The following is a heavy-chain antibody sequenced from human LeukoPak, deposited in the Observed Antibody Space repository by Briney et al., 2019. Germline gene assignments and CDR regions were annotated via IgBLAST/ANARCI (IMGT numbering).Heavy chain of an antibody. CDR3: ARALHSWSGYPRGEYYFDY. V-gene: IGHV3-33*01. D-gene: IGHD3-3*01. CDR2: IWYDGSNK. Sequence: HSGRSLRLSCAASGFTFSSYGMHWVRQAPGKGLEWVAVIWYDGSNKYYADSVKGRFTISRDNSKNTLYLQMNSLRAEDTAVYYCARALHSWSGYPRGEYYFDYWGQGTLVTVSS. CDR1: GFTFSSYG. J-gene: IGHJ4*02.